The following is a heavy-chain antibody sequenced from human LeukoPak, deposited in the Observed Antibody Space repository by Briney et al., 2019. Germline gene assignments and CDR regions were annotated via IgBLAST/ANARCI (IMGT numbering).Heavy chain of an antibody. CDR3: ARDCSGGICHSVPSYYFDY. Sequence: SGTLSLTCIVSGDSISSYYWTWIRQPAGKGLEWIGRINTCGSTNYNPSLRSRVTISLDKSKNQFSLKLSSVTAADTAVYYCARDCSGGICHSVPSYYFDYWGQGTLVTVSS. D-gene: IGHD2-15*01. J-gene: IGHJ4*02. CDR2: INTCGST. V-gene: IGHV4-4*07. CDR1: GDSISSYY.